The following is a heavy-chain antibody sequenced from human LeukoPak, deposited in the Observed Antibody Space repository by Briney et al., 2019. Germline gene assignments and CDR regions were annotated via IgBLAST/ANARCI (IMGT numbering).Heavy chain of an antibody. Sequence: SETLSLTCTVSGGSISSYFWSWIRQPAGKGLEWIGRIYTSGSTYCNPSLKSRVTMSVETSKNQISLNLNSVTAADTAVYYCARDSYSTPDYWGQGTLVTVSS. CDR2: IYTSGST. J-gene: IGHJ4*02. CDR3: ARDSYSTPDY. V-gene: IGHV4-4*07. CDR1: GGSISSYF. D-gene: IGHD6-13*01.